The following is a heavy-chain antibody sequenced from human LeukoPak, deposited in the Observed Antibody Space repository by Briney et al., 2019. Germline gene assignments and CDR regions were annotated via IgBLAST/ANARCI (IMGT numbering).Heavy chain of an antibody. CDR2: IRYDGSNK. D-gene: IGHD2-2*01. V-gene: IGHV3-30*02. Sequence: GGSLRLSCAASGFTFSSYGMHWVRQAPGKGLEWVAFIRYDGSNKYYADSVKGRFTISRDNSKNTLYLQMNSLRAEDTAVYYCAKDRKDYCSSTSCSGSFDYWGQGTLVTVSS. CDR1: GFTFSSYG. J-gene: IGHJ4*02. CDR3: AKDRKDYCSSTSCSGSFDY.